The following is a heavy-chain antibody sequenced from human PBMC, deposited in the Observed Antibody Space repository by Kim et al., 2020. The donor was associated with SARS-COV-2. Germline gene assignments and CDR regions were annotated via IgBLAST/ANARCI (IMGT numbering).Heavy chain of an antibody. Sequence: GGSLRLSCAASGFTFSSYAMSWVRQAPGKGLEWVSAISGSGGSTYYADSVKGRFTISRDNSKNTLYLQMNSLRAEDTAVYYCAKDLDRGYYDSSGESGADYWGQGTLVTVSS. J-gene: IGHJ4*02. D-gene: IGHD3-22*01. V-gene: IGHV3-23*01. CDR2: ISGSGGST. CDR3: AKDLDRGYYDSSGESGADY. CDR1: GFTFSSYA.